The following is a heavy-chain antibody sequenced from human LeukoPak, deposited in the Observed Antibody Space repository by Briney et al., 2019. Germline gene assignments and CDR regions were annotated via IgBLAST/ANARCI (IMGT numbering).Heavy chain of an antibody. CDR2: IIPIFGTA. Sequence: GASVKVSCKASGGTFNIYAISWVRQAPGQGLEWMGGIIPIFGTANYAQKFQDRVTITADKSTSTAYMELRSLRSEDTAVYYCARYGSGSYYSPYYFDYWGQGTLVTVSS. CDR1: GGTFNIYA. D-gene: IGHD3-10*01. J-gene: IGHJ4*02. CDR3: ARYGSGSYYSPYYFDY. V-gene: IGHV1-69*06.